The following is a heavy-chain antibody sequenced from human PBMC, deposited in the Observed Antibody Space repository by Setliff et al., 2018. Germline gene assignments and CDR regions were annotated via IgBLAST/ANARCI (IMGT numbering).Heavy chain of an antibody. J-gene: IGHJ6*04. CDR1: GFTFSDYY. Sequence: SGGSLRLSCAASGFTFSDYYMSWIRQAPGKGLEWISYISTSSGTRYYADSVKGRFTISRDSANQSLYLQMNSLRAEDTAVYYCARSYNFWSGPALDVWGKGTTVTVSS. CDR2: ISTSSGTR. V-gene: IGHV3-11*04. CDR3: ARSYNFWSGPALDV. D-gene: IGHD3-3*01.